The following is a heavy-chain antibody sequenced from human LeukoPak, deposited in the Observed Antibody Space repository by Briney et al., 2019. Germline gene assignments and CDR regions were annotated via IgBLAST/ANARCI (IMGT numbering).Heavy chain of an antibody. CDR3: ARGVSGYYSHDAFDI. Sequence: PGRSLRLSCAASGFTFSSYAMHWVRQAPGKGLGGVAVISYDGSNKYYAASVKGRFTISRDNSKNTLYLQMNSLRAEDTAVYYCARGVSGYYSHDAFDIWGQGTMVTVSS. V-gene: IGHV3-30-3*01. CDR1: GFTFSSYA. D-gene: IGHD3-22*01. J-gene: IGHJ3*02. CDR2: ISYDGSNK.